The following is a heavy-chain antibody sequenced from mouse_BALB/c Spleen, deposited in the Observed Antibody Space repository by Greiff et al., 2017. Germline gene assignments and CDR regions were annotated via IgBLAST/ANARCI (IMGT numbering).Heavy chain of an antibody. J-gene: IGHJ3*01. D-gene: IGHD2-4*01. CDR1: GFNIKDYY. CDR3: ARDYDETWFAY. Sequence: EVQLQQSGAELVRPGALVKLSCKASGFNIKDYYMHWVKQRPEQGLEWIGWIDPENGNTIYDPKFQGKASITADTSSNTAYLQLSSLTSEDTAVYYCARDYDETWFAYWGQGTLVTVSA. V-gene: IGHV14-1*02. CDR2: IDPENGNT.